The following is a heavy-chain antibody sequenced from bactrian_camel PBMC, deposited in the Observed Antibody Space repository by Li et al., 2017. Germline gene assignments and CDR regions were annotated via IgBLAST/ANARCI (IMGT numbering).Heavy chain of an antibody. CDR1: GYTASLEC. V-gene: IGHV3S40*01. J-gene: IGHJ6*01. Sequence: VQLVESGGGSVEVGGSLRLSCVISGYTASLECMGWFRQVSGKEREGVATFYVGNGSTYYADSAKGRFTTSQDNAKNTVYLQMNSLKPEDTAMYYCAATYGRTCRAGGDFGYWGQGTQVTVS. CDR2: FYVGNGST. CDR3: AATYGRTCRAGGDFGY. D-gene: IGHD6*01.